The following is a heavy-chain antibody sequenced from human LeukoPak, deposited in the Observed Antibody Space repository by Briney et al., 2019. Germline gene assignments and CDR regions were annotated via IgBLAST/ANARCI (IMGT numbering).Heavy chain of an antibody. D-gene: IGHD7-27*01. V-gene: IGHV4-59*01. CDR2: IYYSGST. J-gene: IGHJ3*02. CDR1: GGSISSYY. Sequence: SETLSLTCTVSGGSISSYYWSWIRQPPGKGLEWIGYIYYSGSTNYNPSLKSRVTISVDTSKNQFSLKLSSVTAADTAVYYCARRKLGMEAFDIWGQGTMVTVSS. CDR3: ARRKLGMEAFDI.